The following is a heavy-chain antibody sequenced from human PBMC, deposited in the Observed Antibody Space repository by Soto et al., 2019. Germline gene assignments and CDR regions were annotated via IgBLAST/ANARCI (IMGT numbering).Heavy chain of an antibody. V-gene: IGHV3-33*01. J-gene: IGHJ4*02. Sequence: QVQLVESGGGVVQPGRSLRLSCAASGFIFTSYGMHWVRQAPGKGLEWVALIWYDGSTKYYADSVKGRFTISSDNIKNMVFLQMNSLRAEDTAVYSCARDFAVAGPDYWGQGTLVTVSS. CDR3: ARDFAVAGPDY. CDR2: IWYDGSTK. CDR1: GFIFTSYG. D-gene: IGHD6-19*01.